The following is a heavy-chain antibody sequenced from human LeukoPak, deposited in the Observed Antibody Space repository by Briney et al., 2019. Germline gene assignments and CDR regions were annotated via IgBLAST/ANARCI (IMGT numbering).Heavy chain of an antibody. D-gene: IGHD6-13*01. Sequence: PSETLSLTCTVSGGSISSGGYYWSWIRQHPGKGLEWIGYIYYSGSTYYNPSLKSRVTISVDTSKNQFSLKLSSVTAADTAVYYCARVEDSSSWYDSYCFDYWGQGTLVTVSS. CDR1: GGSISSGGYY. CDR2: IYYSGST. V-gene: IGHV4-31*03. CDR3: ARVEDSSSWYDSYCFDY. J-gene: IGHJ4*02.